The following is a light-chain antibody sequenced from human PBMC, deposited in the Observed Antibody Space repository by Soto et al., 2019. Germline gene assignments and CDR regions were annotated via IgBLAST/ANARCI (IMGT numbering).Light chain of an antibody. CDR3: SSYTTSSSVV. CDR1: SSDVGGYDY. V-gene: IGLV2-14*03. Sequence: QSVLTQPASVSGSPGQSIAISCTGTSSDVGGYDYVSWYQQLPGKAPKLMIYDVNNRPSGVSYRFSGSKSGNTASLTISGLQAEDEADYYCSSYTTSSSVVFGGGTQLTVL. J-gene: IGLJ2*01. CDR2: DVN.